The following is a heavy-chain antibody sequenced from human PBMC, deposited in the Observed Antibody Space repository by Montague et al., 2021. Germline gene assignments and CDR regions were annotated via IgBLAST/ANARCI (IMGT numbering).Heavy chain of an antibody. CDR1: GGPISSSNYH. CDR3: ARLDIVLIYWGFDY. J-gene: IGHJ4*02. V-gene: IGHV4-39*01. D-gene: IGHD2-8*01. CDR2: ITYTGNT. Sequence: SETLSLTCIVSGGPISSSNYHWGWIRQPPGKGLEWIGSITYTGNTYHNPSLKSRVTMSVDTSRNQFSLKLTSVTAADTAVYYCARLDIVLIYWGFDYWGQGTLVTVSS.